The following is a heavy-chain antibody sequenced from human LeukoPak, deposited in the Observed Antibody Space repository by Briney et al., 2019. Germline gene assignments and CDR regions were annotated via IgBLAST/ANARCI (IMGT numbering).Heavy chain of an antibody. CDR2: ISNDGNHQ. D-gene: IGHD2-8*01. CDR3: AKDRCSNGTGCYYYYMDV. J-gene: IGHJ6*03. Sequence: PGKSLRLSCAASGFTLSNYAMHWVREAPGKGLEWVAIISNDGNHQYYADSLKGRLTISRDSAKNTLYLQMNSLRAEDTAVYYCAKDRCSNGTGCYYYYMDVWGKGTTVTISS. V-gene: IGHV3-30*04. CDR1: GFTLSNYA.